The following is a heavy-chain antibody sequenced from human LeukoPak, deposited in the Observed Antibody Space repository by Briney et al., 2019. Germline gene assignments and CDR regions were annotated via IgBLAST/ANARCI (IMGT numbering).Heavy chain of an antibody. V-gene: IGHV4-38-2*01. CDR1: GYSISSGYY. CDR3: ARQTYYDFWSGWSDYYYYMDV. Sequence: SETLPLTCGVSGYSISSGYYWGWIRQPPGKGLEWSGSIYHSGSTYYNPSLKSRVTISVDTSKSQFSLKRSSVTAADTAVYYCARQTYYDFWSGWSDYYYYMDVWGKGTTVTVSS. J-gene: IGHJ6*03. CDR2: IYHSGST. D-gene: IGHD3-3*01.